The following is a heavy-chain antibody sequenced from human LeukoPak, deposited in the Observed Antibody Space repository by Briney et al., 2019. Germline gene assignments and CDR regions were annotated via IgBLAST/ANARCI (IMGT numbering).Heavy chain of an antibody. CDR3: ARHAGGTTYDY. V-gene: IGHV4-59*08. D-gene: IGHD1-7*01. Sequence: SETLSLTCTVSGGSIRSYYWSWIRQPPGKGLEWIVYISYSGSTNYSPSLKSRVTISVDTSKNQFSLKLSSVTAADTAVYYCARHAGGTTYDYWGQGTLVTVSS. J-gene: IGHJ4*02. CDR2: ISYSGST. CDR1: GGSIRSYY.